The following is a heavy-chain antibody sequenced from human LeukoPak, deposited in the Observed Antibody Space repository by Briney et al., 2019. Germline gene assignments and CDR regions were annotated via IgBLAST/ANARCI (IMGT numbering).Heavy chain of an antibody. J-gene: IGHJ4*02. D-gene: IGHD4-17*01. CDR2: ISGSGGST. CDR1: GFTFSSYA. V-gene: IGHV3-23*01. Sequence: GGSLRLSCAASGFTFSSYAMSWVRQAPGKGLEWVSAISGSGGSTYYADSVKGRFTISRDNSKNTLYLQMNSLRAEDTAVYYCAKVPRSTVTTGENYWGQGTLVTVSS. CDR3: AKVPRSTVTTGENY.